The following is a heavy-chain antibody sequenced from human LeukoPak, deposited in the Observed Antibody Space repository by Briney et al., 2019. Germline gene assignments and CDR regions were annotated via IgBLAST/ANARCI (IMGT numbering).Heavy chain of an antibody. D-gene: IGHD6-19*01. CDR2: IRSNSDGGTI. J-gene: IGHJ4*02. CDR1: GFTFSNAW. V-gene: IGHV3-15*07. Sequence: GGSLRLSCATSGFTFSNAWMNWVRQAPGKGLEWVGRIRSNSDGGTIDYAAPVKGRFTLSRDDSKTTLYLQMNSLRAEDTAVYYCARDRVREDSSGFDYWGQGTLVTVSS. CDR3: ARDRVREDSSGFDY.